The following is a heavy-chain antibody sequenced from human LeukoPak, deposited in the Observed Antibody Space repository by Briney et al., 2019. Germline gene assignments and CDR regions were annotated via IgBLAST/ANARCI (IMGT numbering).Heavy chain of an antibody. V-gene: IGHV4-30-4*01. CDR1: GGSISSGDYY. J-gene: IGHJ4*02. D-gene: IGHD3-3*01. CDR2: IYYSGST. Sequence: SETLSLTCTVSGGSISSGDYYWSWIRQPPGKGLEWIGYIYYSGSTYYNPSLKSRVTMSVDTPRNQFSLKLSSVTALDTAVYYCARTSVQRNGFYTHFDNWGQGILVTVSS. CDR3: ARTSVQRNGFYTHFDN.